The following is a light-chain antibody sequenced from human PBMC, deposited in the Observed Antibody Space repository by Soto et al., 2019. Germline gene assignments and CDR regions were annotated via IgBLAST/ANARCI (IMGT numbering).Light chain of an antibody. CDR3: QQYNSYST. Sequence: DIQMTQSPSTLSASLRERVPITCRASQSISTWLAWYQQKPGKAPKLLIYDASSLESGVPSRFSGSGSGTEFTLTISSLQPEDFASYYCQQYNSYSTFGQGTKVDIK. V-gene: IGKV1-5*01. CDR1: QSISTW. J-gene: IGKJ1*01. CDR2: DAS.